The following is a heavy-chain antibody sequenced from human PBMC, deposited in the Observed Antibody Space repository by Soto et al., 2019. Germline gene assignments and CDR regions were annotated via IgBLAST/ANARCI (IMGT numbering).Heavy chain of an antibody. D-gene: IGHD6-13*01. CDR1: GDSIRSYY. CDR3: ARRPAAGPFDY. V-gene: IGHV4-59*08. J-gene: IGHJ4*02. Sequence: QVQLQESGPGLVKPSETLSLTCTVSGDSIRSYYWNWIRQPPGKGLEWIGYIYYTGSTDYNPSLKSRVTMSLATSKSQFSLKLSAVTAADTAVYYCARRPAAGPFDYWGQGTLVTVSS. CDR2: IYYTGST.